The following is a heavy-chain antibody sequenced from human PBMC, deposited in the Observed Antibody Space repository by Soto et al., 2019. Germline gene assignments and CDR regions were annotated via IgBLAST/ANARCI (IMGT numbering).Heavy chain of an antibody. V-gene: IGHV3-30*03. CDR2: ISYDGSNK. CDR3: VGGSQGLAGRTGGFDY. Sequence: QVQLVESGGGVVQPGRSLRLSCAASGFTFSSYGMHWVRQAPGKGLEWVAVISYDGSNKYYADSVKGRFTISRDNSTNTLYLQMNSLRVEYTALYYCVGGSQGLAGRTGGFDYWGQGTLVTVSS. CDR1: GFTFSSYG. D-gene: IGHD3-16*01. J-gene: IGHJ4*02.